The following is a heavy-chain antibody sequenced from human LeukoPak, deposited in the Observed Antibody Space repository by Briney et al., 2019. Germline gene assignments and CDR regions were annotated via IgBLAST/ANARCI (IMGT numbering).Heavy chain of an antibody. CDR1: GFTVSSNY. CDR2: IYSGGSS. J-gene: IGHJ4*02. D-gene: IGHD6-19*01. Sequence: GGSLRLSCEASGFTVSSNYMSWVRQAPGKGLEWVSVIYSGGSSDYADSVKGRFTISRDNSKNTLLLQMHSLRAEDTAVYYCARVSQWLPDYWGQGTLVTVSP. CDR3: ARVSQWLPDY. V-gene: IGHV3-66*01.